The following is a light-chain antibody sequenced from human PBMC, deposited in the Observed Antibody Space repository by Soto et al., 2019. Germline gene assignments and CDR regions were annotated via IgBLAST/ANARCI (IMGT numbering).Light chain of an antibody. CDR2: VVP. V-gene: IGKV1-9*01. J-gene: IGKJ4*01. Sequence: IHLTQSPSFLSASLGDRVTITCRASQAIGSYLSWYQQKPGRAPKLLIYVVPTLQSGVPSRFSGSGSGTEFTLTISSLQPEDFATYYCQQLNSYPLTFGGGTKVDIK. CDR3: QQLNSYPLT. CDR1: QAIGSY.